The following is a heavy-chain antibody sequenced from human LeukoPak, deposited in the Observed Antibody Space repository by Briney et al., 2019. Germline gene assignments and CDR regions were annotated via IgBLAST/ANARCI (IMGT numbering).Heavy chain of an antibody. Sequence: GGSLRLSCAASGFTFSTYWMSWVRQAPGKGLEWVANIKQDGSEKYYVDSVKGRFTISRDNAKNSLYLQMNSLRAEDTAVYYCARVSRWALNPHPHHWGPGTLVPVSS. CDR2: IKQDGSEK. J-gene: IGHJ5*02. CDR3: ARVSRWALNPHPHH. CDR1: GFTFSTYW. D-gene: IGHD2-8*01. V-gene: IGHV3-7*03.